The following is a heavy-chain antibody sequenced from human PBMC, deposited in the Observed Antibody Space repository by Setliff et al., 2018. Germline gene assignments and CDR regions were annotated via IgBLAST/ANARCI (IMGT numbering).Heavy chain of an antibody. CDR2: IWSDGINK. CDR1: GFTFFNHA. D-gene: IGHD6-19*01. J-gene: IGHJ4*02. V-gene: IGHV3-33*03. Sequence: PGGSLRLSCGASGFTFFNHAMHWVRQTPGKGLEWVAMIWSDGINKYYGASVKGRFTVSRDNSKKMVYLEMNTLGAEDTALYYCVTDPPGSGRSFDSWGQGTLVTVSS. CDR3: VTDPPGSGRSFDS.